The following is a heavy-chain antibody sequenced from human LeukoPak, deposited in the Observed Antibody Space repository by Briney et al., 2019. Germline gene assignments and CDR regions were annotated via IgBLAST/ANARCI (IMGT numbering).Heavy chain of an antibody. V-gene: IGHV3-33*01. Sequence: GGSLRLSCAASGFTFSSYGMHWVRQAPGKGLEWVAVIWYDGSNKYYADSVKGRFTISRDNSKNTLYLQMNSLRAEDTAVYYCARDMAVVASGAFDIWGQGTMVTVSS. CDR3: ARDMAVVASGAFDI. J-gene: IGHJ3*02. CDR2: IWYDGSNK. D-gene: IGHD2-15*01. CDR1: GFTFSSYG.